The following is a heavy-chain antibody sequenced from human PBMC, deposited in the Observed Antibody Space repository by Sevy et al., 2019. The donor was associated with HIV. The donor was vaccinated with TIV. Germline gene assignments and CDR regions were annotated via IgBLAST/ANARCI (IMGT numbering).Heavy chain of an antibody. Sequence: GGSLRLSCAASGFNFSTYGMHWVRQAPGKGLEWVAVIWYDGSSKYYGDSVKGRFTISRDNSKNTRYLQMNSRRAEDTAVYYCARDKGYCSSTSCRRYYYGMDVWGQGTTVTVSS. CDR3: ARDKGYCSSTSCRRYYYGMDV. CDR1: GFNFSTYG. CDR2: IWYDGSSK. J-gene: IGHJ6*02. V-gene: IGHV3-33*01. D-gene: IGHD2-2*01.